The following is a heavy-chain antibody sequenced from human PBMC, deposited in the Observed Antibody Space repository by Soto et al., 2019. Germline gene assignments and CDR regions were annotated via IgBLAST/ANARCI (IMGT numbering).Heavy chain of an antibody. CDR2: IHAGNGYT. V-gene: IGHV1-3*01. D-gene: IGHD5-12*01. CDR3: ARVQYSGNDLKLAVAI. Sequence: QVQLVQSGAQVKQPGASVKVSCKASGYTFTLYTIHWVRQAPGQRLEWMGWIHAGNGYTKYSQNFQGRVTITRDTSARTVDMEMSSLTSEATGVFYCARVQYSGNDLKLAVAIWGQGPTVTVSS. CDR1: GYTFTLYT. J-gene: IGHJ3*02.